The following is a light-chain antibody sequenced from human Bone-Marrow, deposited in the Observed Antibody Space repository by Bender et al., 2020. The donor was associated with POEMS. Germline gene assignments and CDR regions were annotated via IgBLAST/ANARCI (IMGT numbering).Light chain of an antibody. CDR1: TLGDKF. J-gene: IGLJ1*01. V-gene: IGLV3-1*01. Sequence: YALTQPPSVSVSPGQTASVTCSGDTLGDKFPCWYQQKPGESPVLVIYENRKRPPGIPARFSASRSGNTATLTIRGTQAVDEADYYCQAWDNATGGVFGTGTKVTVL. CDR2: ENR. CDR3: QAWDNATGGV.